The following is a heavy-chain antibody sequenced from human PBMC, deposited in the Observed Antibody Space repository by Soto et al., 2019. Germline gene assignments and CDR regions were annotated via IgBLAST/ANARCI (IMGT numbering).Heavy chain of an antibody. Sequence: PGGSLRLSCAASGFTFSSYAMHWVRQAPGKGLEWVAVISYDGSNKYYADSVKGRFTISRDNSKNTLYLQMNSLRAEDTAVYYCARSTGYSAGTGWFGEMDGMDVWGQGTTVTVSS. V-gene: IGHV3-30-3*01. CDR2: ISYDGSNK. D-gene: IGHD3-10*01. J-gene: IGHJ6*02. CDR1: GFTFSSYA. CDR3: ARSTGYSAGTGWFGEMDGMDV.